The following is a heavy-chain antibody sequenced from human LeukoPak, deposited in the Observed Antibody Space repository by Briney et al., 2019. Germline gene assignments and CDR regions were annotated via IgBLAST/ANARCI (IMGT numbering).Heavy chain of an antibody. D-gene: IGHD1-26*01. CDR2: IIPIFGTA. CDR3: ARDRRGSYYPSFDY. V-gene: IGHV1-69*05. J-gene: IGHJ4*02. Sequence: SVKVSCKASGGTFSSYAISWVRQAPGQGLEWMGRIIPIFGTANYAQKFQGRVTITTDESTSTAYMELSSLRSEDTAVYYCARDRRGSYYPSFDYWGQGTLVTVSS. CDR1: GGTFSSYA.